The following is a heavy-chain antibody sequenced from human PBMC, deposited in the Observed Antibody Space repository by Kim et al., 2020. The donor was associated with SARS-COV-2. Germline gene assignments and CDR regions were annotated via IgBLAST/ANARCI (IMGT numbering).Heavy chain of an antibody. J-gene: IGHJ3*02. V-gene: IGHV1-69*06. CDR3: ARDGWSGYYDSSGRGAFDI. CDR2: IIPIFGTA. Sequence: SVKVSCKASGGTFSSYAISWVRQAPGQGLEWMGGIIPIFGTANYAQKFQGRVTITADKSTSTAYMELSSLRSEDTAVYYCARDGWSGYYDSSGRGAFDIWGQGTMVTVSS. CDR1: GGTFSSYA. D-gene: IGHD3-22*01.